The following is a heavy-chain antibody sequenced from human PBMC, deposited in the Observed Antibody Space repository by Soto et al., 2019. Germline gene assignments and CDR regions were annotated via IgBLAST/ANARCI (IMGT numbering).Heavy chain of an antibody. D-gene: IGHD6-13*01. V-gene: IGHV3-74*03. CDR2: ISSNRSSI. Sequence: GGSLRLSCAASGFTFSSYWMHWVRQAPGKGLVWVSGISSNRSSIKYADSVKGRFTISRDNAKNTLYLQMNSLGAEDTAVYYCARGKYSSRWYSAFDIWGQGTMVTVSS. J-gene: IGHJ3*02. CDR3: ARGKYSSRWYSAFDI. CDR1: GFTFSSYW.